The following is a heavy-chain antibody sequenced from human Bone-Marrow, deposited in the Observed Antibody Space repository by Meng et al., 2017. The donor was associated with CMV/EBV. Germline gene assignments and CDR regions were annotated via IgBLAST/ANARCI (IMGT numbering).Heavy chain of an antibody. CDR3: ARGVATGWFDP. Sequence: SETLSLTCAVYGGSFSGYYWSWIRQPPGKGLEWIGEINHSGSTNYNPSLKSRVTISVDTSKNQFSLKLSSVTAADTAVYYCARGVATGWFDPWGQGTLVTVPS. D-gene: IGHD5-12*01. V-gene: IGHV4-34*01. CDR1: GGSFSGYY. J-gene: IGHJ5*02. CDR2: INHSGST.